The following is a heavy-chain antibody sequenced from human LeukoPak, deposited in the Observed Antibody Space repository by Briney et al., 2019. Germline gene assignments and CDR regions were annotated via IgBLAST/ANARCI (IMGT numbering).Heavy chain of an antibody. CDR1: GFTFNNYY. J-gene: IGHJ4*02. Sequence: PGGSLRLSCAASGFTFNNYYMGWVRQAPGKGLEWVANIRQDGGDRNYVDSVKGRLTISRDNVKNLMFLQMNSLRAEDTAVYYCAKDRAVAGTYYFDYWGQGTLVTVSS. V-gene: IGHV3-7*03. CDR3: AKDRAVAGTYYFDY. CDR2: IRQDGGDR. D-gene: IGHD6-19*01.